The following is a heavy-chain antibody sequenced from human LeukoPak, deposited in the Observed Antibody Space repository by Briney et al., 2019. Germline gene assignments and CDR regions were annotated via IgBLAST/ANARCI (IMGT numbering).Heavy chain of an antibody. CDR1: GFTFSGSA. CDR2: IRSKANSYAT. D-gene: IGHD5-18*01. Sequence: GGSLRLSCAASGFTFSGSAMHWVRQASGKGLEWVGRIRSKANSYATAYAASVKGRFTISRDDSKDTAYLQMNSLKTEDTAVYYCTRLSPEVDTAMGTPLWGQGTLVTVSS. J-gene: IGHJ4*02. CDR3: TRLSPEVDTAMGTPL. V-gene: IGHV3-73*01.